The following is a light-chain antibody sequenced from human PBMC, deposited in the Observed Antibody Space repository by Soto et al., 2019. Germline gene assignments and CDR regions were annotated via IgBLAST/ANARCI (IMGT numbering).Light chain of an antibody. V-gene: IGLV2-11*01. CDR1: SCDVGGYNS. CDR3: CSYAGSDTLYV. Sequence: QSVLTQPRSVSGSPGQSVTISCTGTSCDVGGYNSVSWYQQHPDTAPKFMIYDVSKRPSGVPDRFSGSKSGNTASLTISGLQAEDEADYYCCSYAGSDTLYVFGPGTKVTVL. CDR2: DVS. J-gene: IGLJ1*01.